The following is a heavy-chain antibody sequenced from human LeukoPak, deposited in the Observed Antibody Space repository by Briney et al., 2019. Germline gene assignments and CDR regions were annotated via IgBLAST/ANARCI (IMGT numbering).Heavy chain of an antibody. V-gene: IGHV4-34*01. J-gene: IGHJ3*02. Sequence: SETLSLTCAVYGVSFSGYYWSWIRQPPGKGLEWIGEINHSGSTNYNPSLKSRVTISVDTSKNQFSLKLSSVTAADTAVYYCARAGTSPLAFDIWGQGTMVTVSS. CDR3: ARAGTSPLAFDI. CDR1: GVSFSGYY. D-gene: IGHD2-2*01. CDR2: INHSGST.